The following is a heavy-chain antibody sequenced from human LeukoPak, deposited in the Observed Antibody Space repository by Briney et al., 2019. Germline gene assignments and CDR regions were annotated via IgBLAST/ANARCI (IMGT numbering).Heavy chain of an antibody. D-gene: IGHD6-13*01. CDR2: IRYDGSNK. J-gene: IGHJ4*02. Sequence: QPGGSLRLSCAASGFTFSSYGMHWVRQAPGKGLEWVAFIRYDGSNKYYADSVKGRFTISRDNSKNTLYLQMNSLRAEDTAVYYCAKDRVAAATVVLDYWGQGTLVTVSS. V-gene: IGHV3-30*02. CDR1: GFTFSSYG. CDR3: AKDRVAAATVVLDY.